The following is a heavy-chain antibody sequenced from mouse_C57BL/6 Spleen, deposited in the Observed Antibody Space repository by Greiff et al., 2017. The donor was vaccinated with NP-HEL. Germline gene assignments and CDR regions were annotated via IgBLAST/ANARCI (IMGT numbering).Heavy chain of an antibody. CDR2: ISSGGSYT. J-gene: IGHJ3*01. D-gene: IGHD2-4*01. CDR3: ARPLYDYEFAY. Sequence: EVQLQESGGDLVKPGGSLKLSCAASGFTFSSYGMSWVRQTPDKRLEWVATISSGGSYTYYPDSVKGRFTISRDNAKNTLYLQMSSLKSEDTAMYYCARPLYDYEFAYWGQGTLVTVSA. CDR1: GFTFSSYG. V-gene: IGHV5-6*01.